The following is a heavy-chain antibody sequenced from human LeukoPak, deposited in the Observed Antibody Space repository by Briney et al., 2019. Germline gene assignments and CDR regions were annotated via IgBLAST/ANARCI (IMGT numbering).Heavy chain of an antibody. V-gene: IGHV3-64D*06. CDR3: VKGLAVAGRFDY. D-gene: IGHD6-19*01. CDR2: IPKDWGST. Sequence: GGSLRLSCSASGFTFSNYAMHWVREAPGGGLEYVSDIPKDWGSTYYADSEKGRFTISRDTSKNRLYLQVGSLRAEDTAVYYCVKGLAVAGRFDYWGQGALVTFCS. CDR1: GFTFSNYA. J-gene: IGHJ4*02.